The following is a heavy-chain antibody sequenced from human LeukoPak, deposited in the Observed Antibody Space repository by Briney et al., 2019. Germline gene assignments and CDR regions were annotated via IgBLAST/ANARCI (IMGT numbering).Heavy chain of an antibody. CDR3: ASQYCTNGVCPFDY. J-gene: IGHJ4*02. V-gene: IGHV4-59*01. CDR2: IYYSGST. Sequence: SETLSLTCTVSGGSISSYYWSWIRQPPGKGLEWIGYIYYSGSTNYNPSLKSRVTISVDTSKNQFSLKLSSVTAADTAAYYCASQYCTNGVCPFDYWGQGTLVTVSS. D-gene: IGHD2-8*01. CDR1: GGSISSYY.